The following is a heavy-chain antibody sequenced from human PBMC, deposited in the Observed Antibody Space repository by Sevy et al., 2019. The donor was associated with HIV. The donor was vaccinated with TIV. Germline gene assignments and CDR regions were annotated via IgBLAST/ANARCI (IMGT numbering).Heavy chain of an antibody. CDR3: TTGMAGYYDSSGYYYEDDYFDY. V-gene: IGHV3-15*01. D-gene: IGHD3-22*01. Sequence: GGSLRLSCAASGFTFSNAWMSWVRQAPGKGLEWVVRIKSKTDGGTTDYAAPVKGRFTISRDDSKNTLYLQMNSLKTEDTAVYYCTTGMAGYYDSSGYYYEDDYFDYWGQGTLVTVSS. CDR1: GFTFSNAW. J-gene: IGHJ4*02. CDR2: IKSKTDGGTT.